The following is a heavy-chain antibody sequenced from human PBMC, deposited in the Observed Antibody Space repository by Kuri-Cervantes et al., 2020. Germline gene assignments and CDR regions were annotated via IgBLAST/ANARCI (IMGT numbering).Heavy chain of an antibody. CDR2: INPNSGGT. D-gene: IGHD3-3*01. V-gene: IGHV1-2*02. CDR3: ARDYDFWRQEIHPLDY. Sequence: ASVKVSCKASGYTFTGYYMHWVRQAPGQGLEWMGWINPNSGGTNYAQKLQGGVTMTTDTSTSTAYMELRSLRSDDTAVYYCARDYDFWRQEIHPLDYWGQGTLVTVSS. J-gene: IGHJ4*02. CDR1: GYTFTGYY.